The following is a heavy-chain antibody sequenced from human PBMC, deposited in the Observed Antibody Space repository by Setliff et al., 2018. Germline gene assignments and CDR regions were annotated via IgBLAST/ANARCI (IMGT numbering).Heavy chain of an antibody. CDR3: ARAPGRQDYHYMEL. J-gene: IGHJ6*03. Sequence: KTSETLSLTCTVSGASINNHYWAWIRQPPGKGLEWIGYVSHSGSTDYNPSLRSQVTVSVDTSRIHFSLKLRSVTAADTAVYYCARAPGRQDYHYMELWGKGTTVTVSS. CDR1: GASINNHY. V-gene: IGHV4-59*11. CDR2: VSHSGST. D-gene: IGHD2-15*01.